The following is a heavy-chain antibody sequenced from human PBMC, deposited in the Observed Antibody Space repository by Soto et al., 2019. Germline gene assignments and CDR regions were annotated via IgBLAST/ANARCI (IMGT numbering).Heavy chain of an antibody. V-gene: IGHV1-69*02. CDR2: IIPILGIA. CDR1: GGTFSSYT. Sequence: QVQLVQSGAEVKKPGSSVKVSCKASGGTFSSYTISWVRQAPGQGLEWMGRIIPILGIANYAQKFQGRVTITADKSTSTAYMELSSLRYEDTAVYYCARAFSGRYPLSGMDVWGQGTTVTVSS. D-gene: IGHD3-3*02. J-gene: IGHJ6*02. CDR3: ARAFSGRYPLSGMDV.